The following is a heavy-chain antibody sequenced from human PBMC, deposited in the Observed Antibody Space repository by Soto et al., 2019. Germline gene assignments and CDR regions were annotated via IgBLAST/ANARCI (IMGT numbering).Heavy chain of an antibody. J-gene: IGHJ3*02. Sequence: GGSLRLSCSASGFSFSSYWMTWVRQAPGKGLEWVANIKQDGSERFYVDSVKGRFTISRDNAKNSLYLQMNSLRAEDTAVYYCARGAGSYFRRVVGAFDIWGQGTMVTVSS. CDR2: IKQDGSER. V-gene: IGHV3-7*04. CDR3: ARGAGSYFRRVVGAFDI. CDR1: GFSFSSYW. D-gene: IGHD3-10*01.